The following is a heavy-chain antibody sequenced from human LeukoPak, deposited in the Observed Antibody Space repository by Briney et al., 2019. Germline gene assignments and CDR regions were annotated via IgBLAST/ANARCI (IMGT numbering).Heavy chain of an antibody. D-gene: IGHD3-9*01. CDR1: GGTFSSYA. Sequence: GASVKVSCKASGGTFSSYAISWVRQTPGQGLEWMGGIIPIFGTANYAQKFQGRVTITADESTSTAYMELSSLRSEDTAVYYCARSDYDILTGYYRPVFDYWGQGTLVTVSS. V-gene: IGHV1-69*13. J-gene: IGHJ4*02. CDR2: IIPIFGTA. CDR3: ARSDYDILTGYYRPVFDY.